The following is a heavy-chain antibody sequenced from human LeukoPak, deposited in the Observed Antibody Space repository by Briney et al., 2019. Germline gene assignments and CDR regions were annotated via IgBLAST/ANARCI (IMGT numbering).Heavy chain of an antibody. CDR1: GGSFSGYH. CDR3: ARNVPVVVAATKSGDWFDP. Sequence: SETLSLTCAVYGGSFSGYHWSWIRQPPGKGLEWIGEIIHSGSTNYNPSLKSRVTISLDTSKNQFSLKLSSVTAADTAVYCCARNVPVVVAATKSGDWFDPWGQGTLVTVSS. J-gene: IGHJ5*02. D-gene: IGHD2-15*01. CDR2: IIHSGST. V-gene: IGHV4-34*12.